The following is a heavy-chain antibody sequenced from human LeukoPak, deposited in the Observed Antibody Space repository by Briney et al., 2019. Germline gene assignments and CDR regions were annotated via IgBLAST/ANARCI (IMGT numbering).Heavy chain of an antibody. CDR2: ISSSSSYI. CDR1: GFTFSSYS. V-gene: IGHV3-21*01. D-gene: IGHD5-18*01. CDR3: ARDLLVDTAFPYYYYYYMDV. J-gene: IGHJ6*03. Sequence: KAGGSLRLSCAASGFTFSSYSMNWVRQAPGKGLEWVSSISSSSSYIYYADSVKGRFTISRDNAKNSLYLQMNSLRAEDTAVYYCARDLLVDTAFPYYYYYYMDVWGKGTTVTVSS.